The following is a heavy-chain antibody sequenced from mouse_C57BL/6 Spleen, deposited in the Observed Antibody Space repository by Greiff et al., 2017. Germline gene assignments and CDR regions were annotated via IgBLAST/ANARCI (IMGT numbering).Heavy chain of an antibody. CDR2: IYPGDGDT. CDR3: ARGGGGYAMDY. V-gene: IGHV1-82*01. J-gene: IGHJ4*01. CDR1: GYAFSSSW. Sequence: QVQLKESGPELVKPGASVKISCKASGYAFSSSWMNWVKQRPGKGLEWIGRIYPGDGDTNYNGKFKGKATLTADKSSSTAYMQLSSLTSEDSAVYFCARGGGGYAMDYWGQGTTVTVSS.